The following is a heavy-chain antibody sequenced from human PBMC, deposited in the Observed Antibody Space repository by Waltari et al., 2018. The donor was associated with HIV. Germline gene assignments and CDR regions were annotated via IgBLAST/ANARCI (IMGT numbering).Heavy chain of an antibody. CDR1: GGSISSSSYY. J-gene: IGHJ1*01. D-gene: IGHD3-22*01. Sequence: QLQLQESGPGLVKPSETLSLTCTVSGGSISSSSYYWGWIRQPPGKGLEWIGSIYYSGSTYYNPSLKSRVSISVDTSKNQFSLKLGSVTAADTAVYYCATRGYYDSSGYFQHWGQGTLVTVSS. V-gene: IGHV4-39*07. CDR3: ATRGYYDSSGYFQH. CDR2: IYYSGST.